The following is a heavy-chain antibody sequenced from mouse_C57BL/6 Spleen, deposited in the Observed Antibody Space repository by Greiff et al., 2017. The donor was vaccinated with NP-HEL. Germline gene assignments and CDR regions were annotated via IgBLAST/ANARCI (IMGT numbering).Heavy chain of an antibody. CDR2: IHPNSGST. Sequence: QVQLQQPGAELVKPGASVKLSCKASGYTFTSYWMHWVKQRPGQGLEWIGMIHPNSGSTNYNEKFKSKATLTVDKSSSTAYMQLSSLTSKDSAVYYCARGYDGYYGDYAMDYWGQGTSVTVSS. CDR1: GYTFTSYW. V-gene: IGHV1-64*01. J-gene: IGHJ4*01. D-gene: IGHD2-3*01. CDR3: ARGYDGYYGDYAMDY.